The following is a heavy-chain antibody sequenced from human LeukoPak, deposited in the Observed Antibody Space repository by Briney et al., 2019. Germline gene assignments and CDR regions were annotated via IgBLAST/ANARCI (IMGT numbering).Heavy chain of an antibody. J-gene: IGHJ4*02. CDR1: GFTFSSYG. CDR2: ISYDGSNK. Sequence: PGGSLRLSCAASGFTFSSYGMHWVRQAPGKGLEGVAVISYDGSNKYYADSVKGRFTISRDNSKNTLYLQMNSLRAEDTAVYYCAKDFHGSGSYWIDYWGQGTLVTVSS. CDR3: AKDFHGSGSYWIDY. V-gene: IGHV3-30*18. D-gene: IGHD3-10*01.